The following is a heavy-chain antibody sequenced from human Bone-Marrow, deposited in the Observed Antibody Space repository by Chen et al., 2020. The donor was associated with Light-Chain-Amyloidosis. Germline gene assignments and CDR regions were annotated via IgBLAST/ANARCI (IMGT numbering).Heavy chain of an antibody. Sequence: QVQLQQWGAGLLKPSETLSLTCAVYGGSFSGYYWSWIRQPPGKGLEWIGEINHSGSTNYNPSLKSRVTISVDTSKNQFSLKLSSVTAADTAVYYCARGNYYDSSGYYSSWLDPWGQGTLVTVSS. CDR2: INHSGST. D-gene: IGHD3-22*01. V-gene: IGHV4-34*01. CDR1: GGSFSGYY. J-gene: IGHJ5*02. CDR3: ARGNYYDSSGYYSSWLDP.